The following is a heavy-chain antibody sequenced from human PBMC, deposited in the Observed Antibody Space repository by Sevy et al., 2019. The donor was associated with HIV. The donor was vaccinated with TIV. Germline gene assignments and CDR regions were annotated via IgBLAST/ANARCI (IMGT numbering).Heavy chain of an antibody. CDR2: ISYDGSNK. CDR3: AKDYGDFPDAFDI. J-gene: IGHJ3*02. D-gene: IGHD4-17*01. Sequence: GGSLRLSCAASGFTFSSYGMHWVRQAPGKGLEWVAVISYDGSNKYYADSVKGRFTISRDNSKNTLYLQMNSLRAEDTAVYYCAKDYGDFPDAFDIWGQGTMVTVSS. CDR1: GFTFSSYG. V-gene: IGHV3-30*18.